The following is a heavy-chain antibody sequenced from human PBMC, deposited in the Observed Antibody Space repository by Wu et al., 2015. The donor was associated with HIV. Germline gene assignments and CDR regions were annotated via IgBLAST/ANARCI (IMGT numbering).Heavy chain of an antibody. D-gene: IGHD3-10*01. J-gene: IGHJ6*02. CDR2: IDPEDGKT. CDR3: AREKQGGSGSGVSKQGGGLDV. Sequence: EVQLVQSGAEVKKPGATVKISCKVSGYTFPDYQIHWVQQAPGKGLDWMGLIDPEDGKTRHAERFQDRVTITADTSTDTAYMEVSSLTFDDTVIYYCAREKQGGSGSGVSKQGGGLDVWGQGTTVTVSS. V-gene: IGHV1-69-2*01. CDR1: GYTFPDYQ.